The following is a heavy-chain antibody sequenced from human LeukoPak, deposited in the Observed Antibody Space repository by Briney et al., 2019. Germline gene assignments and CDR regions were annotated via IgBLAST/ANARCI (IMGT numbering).Heavy chain of an antibody. CDR1: GGSISSPSYY. CDR3: ARDYGDIPPDWYYDL. V-gene: IGHV4-61*02. CDR2: VYTSGST. Sequence: SQTLSLTCTVSGGSISSPSYYWSWIRQPAGKGLERIGRVYTSGSTNYNPSLKSRVTISVDTSKNKFSLKLSSVTAADTAVYYCARDYGDIPPDWYYDLWGRGTLVTVSS. D-gene: IGHD4/OR15-4a*01. J-gene: IGHJ2*01.